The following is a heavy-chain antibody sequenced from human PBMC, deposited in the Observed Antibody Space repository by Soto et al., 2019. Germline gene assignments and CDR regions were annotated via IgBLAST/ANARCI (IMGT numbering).Heavy chain of an antibody. CDR2: IIPIFGTA. D-gene: IGHD2-2*03. CDR3: ARDGYCSSTSCTNYYGMDV. V-gene: IGHV1-69*01. Sequence: KVSCKASGGTFSSYAISWVRQAPGQGLEWMGGIIPIFGTANYAQKFQGRVTITADESTSTAYMELSSLRSEDTAVYYCARDGYCSSTSCTNYYGMDVWGQGTTVTVSS. J-gene: IGHJ6*02. CDR1: GGTFSSYA.